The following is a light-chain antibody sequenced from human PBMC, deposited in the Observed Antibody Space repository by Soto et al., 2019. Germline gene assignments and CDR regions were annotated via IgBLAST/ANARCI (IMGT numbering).Light chain of an antibody. V-gene: IGLV4-60*02. CDR1: SGHSSFI. CDR2: LEGSGSY. J-gene: IGLJ3*02. Sequence: QSVLTQSSSASASLGSSVTLTCTLSSGHSSFIIAWHQQYPGKTPRYLMELEGSGSYNKGSGVPDRFSGSSSGADRYLTIATLQFEDEADYYCETWDNNAWVFGGGTKVTVL. CDR3: ETWDNNAWV.